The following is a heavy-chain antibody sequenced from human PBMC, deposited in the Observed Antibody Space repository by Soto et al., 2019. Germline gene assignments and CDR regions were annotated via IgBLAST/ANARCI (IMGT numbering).Heavy chain of an antibody. V-gene: IGHV1-18*04. J-gene: IGHJ4*02. D-gene: IGHD6-6*01. CDR2: IRAYNDNT. CDR3: ARGLGSSSSAFSVY. CDR1: GYTFTSSG. Sequence: AALTVSCKASGYTFTSSGIPWVRQAPGQGPEWMGWIRAYNDNTDYAQTPQGRVTLTTDTSTTTAYMELRSLRSHDTDVHYCARGLGSSSSAFSVYWGQGTLVSDSS.